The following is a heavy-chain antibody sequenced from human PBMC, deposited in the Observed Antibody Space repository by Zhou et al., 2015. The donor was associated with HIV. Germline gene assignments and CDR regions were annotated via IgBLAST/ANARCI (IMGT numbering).Heavy chain of an antibody. CDR3: ARVRVGATWADY. J-gene: IGHJ4*02. Sequence: QVQLVQSGAEEKKPGASVKVSCKASGYTFTSYAMHWVRQAPGQRLEWMGWINAGNGNTKYSQKFQGRVTITRDTSASTAYMELSSLRSEDTAVYYCARVRVGATWADYWGQGTLVTVSS. CDR2: INAGNGNT. V-gene: IGHV1-3*05. D-gene: IGHD1-26*01. CDR1: GYTFTSYA.